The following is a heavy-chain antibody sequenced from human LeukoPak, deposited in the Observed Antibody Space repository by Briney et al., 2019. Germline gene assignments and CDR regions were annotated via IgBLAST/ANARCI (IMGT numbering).Heavy chain of an antibody. CDR3: VRDHYWCFDL. CDR2: IKPDGSDK. V-gene: IGHV3-7*01. CDR1: GFTFSTDW. Sequence: GGSLRLSCAASGFTFSTDWMSWVRQAPGKGLEWVANIKPDGSDKYYVGSVEGRFTISRDNAKNSLYLQMNSLRADDTAVYYCVRDHYWCFDLWGHGTLVTVSS. J-gene: IGHJ2*01.